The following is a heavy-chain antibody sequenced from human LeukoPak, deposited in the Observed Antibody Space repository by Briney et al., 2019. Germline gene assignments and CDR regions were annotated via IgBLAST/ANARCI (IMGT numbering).Heavy chain of an antibody. V-gene: IGHV5-51*01. CDR2: IYPGDSDT. CDR1: GYSFTTYW. CDR3: AGVYSGSYFRFDP. Sequence: GESLKISCKGSGYSFTTYWIAWVRQMPGKGLEWMGIIYPGDSDTRYSPSFQGQVTISADKSISTAYLQWSSLKASDTAMYYCAGVYSGSYFRFDPWGQGTLVTVSS. D-gene: IGHD1-26*01. J-gene: IGHJ5*02.